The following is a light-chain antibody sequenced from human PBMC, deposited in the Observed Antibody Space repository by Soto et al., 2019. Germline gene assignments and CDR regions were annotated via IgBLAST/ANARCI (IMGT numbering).Light chain of an antibody. Sequence: QSVLTQPPSASETPGQRVTISCSGSSSNIGGNTVNWYQQLPGTAPKLLLYSNNQRPSGVPDRFSGSKSGTSASLAISGLQSEDEADYYCAAWDDSLNGYVFGTGTKLTVL. J-gene: IGLJ1*01. V-gene: IGLV1-44*01. CDR1: SSNIGGNT. CDR2: SNN. CDR3: AAWDDSLNGYV.